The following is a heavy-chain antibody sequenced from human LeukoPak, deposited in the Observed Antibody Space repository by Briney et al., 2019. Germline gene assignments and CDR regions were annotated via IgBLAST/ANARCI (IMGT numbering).Heavy chain of an antibody. J-gene: IGHJ4*02. CDR2: TSDDGSAK. Sequence: SGGSLRLSCAASGFTFSSYAMHWVRQAPGKGPQWLALTSDDGSAKYYADSVEGRFTISRDNSQNTLYLQMNSLRAEDTAVYYCAKDVIKGSPLWVDYFDYWGQGTLVTVSS. D-gene: IGHD5-18*01. CDR3: AKDVIKGSPLWVDYFDY. CDR1: GFTFSSYA. V-gene: IGHV3-30-3*01.